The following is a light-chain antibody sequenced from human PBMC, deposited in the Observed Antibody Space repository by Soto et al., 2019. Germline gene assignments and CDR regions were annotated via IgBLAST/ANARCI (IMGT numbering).Light chain of an antibody. CDR1: QTISSNY. CDR3: QQYGRSPPEFT. V-gene: IGKV3-20*01. CDR2: GAS. J-gene: IGKJ3*01. Sequence: EIVLTQSPGTLSLSAGERATLSCRASQTISSNYLDWYQQKPGQAPRLLIFGASYRATGIPDRFSGSGSGTDFTLTISRLEPEDCAVYYCQQYGRSPPEFTFGPGTKVDIK.